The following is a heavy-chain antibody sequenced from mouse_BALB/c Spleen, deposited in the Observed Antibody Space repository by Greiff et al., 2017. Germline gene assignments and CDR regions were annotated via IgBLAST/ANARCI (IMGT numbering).Heavy chain of an antibody. V-gene: IGHV10-1*02. Sequence: EVMLVESGGGLVQPKGSLKLSCAASGFTFNTYAMNWVRQAPGKGLEWVARIRSKSNNYATYYADSVKDRFTISRDDSQSMLYLQMNNLKTEDTAMYYCVRQPLPNYGSSHFDYWGQGTTLTVSS. CDR1: GFTFNTYA. J-gene: IGHJ2*01. CDR3: VRQPLPNYGSSHFDY. D-gene: IGHD1-1*01. CDR2: IRSKSNNYAT.